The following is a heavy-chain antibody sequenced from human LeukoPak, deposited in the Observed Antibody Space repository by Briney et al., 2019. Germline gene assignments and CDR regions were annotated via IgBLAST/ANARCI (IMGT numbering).Heavy chain of an antibody. CDR1: GFTFSSYW. Sequence: GGSLRLSCAPSGFTFSSYWMSWVRQAPGKGLEWVANIKQDGSEKYYVDSVKGRFTISRDNAKNSLYLQMNSLRADDTAVYYCARKAYGLDVWGKGTTVTVSS. CDR2: IKQDGSEK. V-gene: IGHV3-7*03. J-gene: IGHJ6*04. CDR3: ARKAYGLDV.